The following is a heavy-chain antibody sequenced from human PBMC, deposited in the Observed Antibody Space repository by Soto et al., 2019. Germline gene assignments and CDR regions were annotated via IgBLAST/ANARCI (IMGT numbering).Heavy chain of an antibody. J-gene: IGHJ6*02. Sequence: WASVKVSCKASGYTFTGYYMHWVRQAPGQGLEWMGWINPNSGGTNYAQKFQGRVTMTRDTSISTAYMELSRLRSDDTAVYYCARDPTYYDFWSGYTPYGMDVWGQGTTVTVSS. CDR2: INPNSGGT. CDR1: GYTFTGYY. D-gene: IGHD3-3*01. V-gene: IGHV1-2*02. CDR3: ARDPTYYDFWSGYTPYGMDV.